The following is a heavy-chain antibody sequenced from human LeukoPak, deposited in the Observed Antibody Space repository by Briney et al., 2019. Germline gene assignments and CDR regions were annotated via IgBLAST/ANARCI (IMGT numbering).Heavy chain of an antibody. CDR1: GFTFSDYA. Sequence: GGSLRLSCTASGFTFSDYAMSWVRQAPGKGLEWVSGISGSGGSIRYADSVKGRFIISRDNSKNTLYLQMSSLRAEDTAVYYCAKGKRDYYDNSALDYWGQGTLVTVSS. D-gene: IGHD3-22*01. J-gene: IGHJ4*02. V-gene: IGHV3-23*01. CDR2: ISGSGGSI. CDR3: AKGKRDYYDNSALDY.